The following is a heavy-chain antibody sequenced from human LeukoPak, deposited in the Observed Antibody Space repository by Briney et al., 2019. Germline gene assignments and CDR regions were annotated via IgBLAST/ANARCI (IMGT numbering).Heavy chain of an antibody. CDR2: IYPGDSDT. Sequence: GESLKISCKGSGYSFISYWIAWVRQMPGKGLEGMGIIYPGDSDTRYSPSFQGQVTISADKSVSTAYLQWSSLKASDTAVYYCARGTYYYDSSDYYPYYYYMDVWGKGTTVTIPS. CDR1: GYSFISYW. CDR3: ARGTYYYDSSDYYPYYYYMDV. V-gene: IGHV5-51*01. D-gene: IGHD3-22*01. J-gene: IGHJ6*03.